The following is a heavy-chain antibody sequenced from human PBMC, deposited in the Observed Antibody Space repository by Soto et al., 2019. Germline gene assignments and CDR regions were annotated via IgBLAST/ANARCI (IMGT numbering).Heavy chain of an antibody. J-gene: IGHJ5*02. CDR2: ISYDGSNK. CDR3: AKGNPSHSSGWYRGSWFNP. Sequence: QVQLVESGGGVVQPGRSLRLSCAASGFTFSSYGMHWVRQAPGKGLEWVAVISYDGSNKYYADSVKGRFTISRDNSKNTLYLQMTSLRAEDTAVYYCAKGNPSHSSGWYRGSWFNPWGQGTLVTVSS. V-gene: IGHV3-30*18. CDR1: GFTFSSYG. D-gene: IGHD6-19*01.